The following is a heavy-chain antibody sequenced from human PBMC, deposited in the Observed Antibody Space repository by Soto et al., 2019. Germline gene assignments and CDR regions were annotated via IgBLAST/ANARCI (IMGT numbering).Heavy chain of an antibody. V-gene: IGHV1-69*04. Sequence: SVKVSCKASGGTFSSYAISWVRQAPGQGLEWMGRIIPILGIANYAQKFQGRVTITADKSTSTAYMELSSLRSEDTAVYYCARAIFGVVSPKPFDYWGQGTLVTVSS. CDR1: GGTFSSYA. CDR3: ARAIFGVVSPKPFDY. D-gene: IGHD3-3*01. J-gene: IGHJ4*02. CDR2: IIPILGIA.